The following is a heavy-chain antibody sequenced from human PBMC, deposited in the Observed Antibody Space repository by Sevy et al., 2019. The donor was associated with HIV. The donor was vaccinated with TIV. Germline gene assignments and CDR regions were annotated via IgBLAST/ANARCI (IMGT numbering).Heavy chain of an antibody. CDR3: ARRGTMVRGVITRGFDP. V-gene: IGHV5-51*01. J-gene: IGHJ5*02. Sequence: GESLKISCKGSGYSFTSYWIGWVRQMPGKGLEWMGIIYPGDSDTRYSPSFQGQVTISADKSISTAYLQWSSLKASDTAMNYCARRGTMVRGVITRGFDPWGQGTLVTVSS. CDR1: GYSFTSYW. CDR2: IYPGDSDT. D-gene: IGHD3-10*01.